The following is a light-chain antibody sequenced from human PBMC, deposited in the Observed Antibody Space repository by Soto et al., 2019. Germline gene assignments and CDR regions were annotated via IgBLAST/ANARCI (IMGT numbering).Light chain of an antibody. CDR1: SSNIGAGYD. CDR2: GNS. J-gene: IGLJ2*01. V-gene: IGLV1-40*01. Sequence: QSVLTQPPSVSGAPGQRVTISCTGSSSNIGAGYDVHWYQELPGTAPKVLIYGNSNRPSGVPDRFSGSKSGTSASLAITGLQTEDVADYYCQSYDSSLSAVVFGGGTKLTVL. CDR3: QSYDSSLSAVV.